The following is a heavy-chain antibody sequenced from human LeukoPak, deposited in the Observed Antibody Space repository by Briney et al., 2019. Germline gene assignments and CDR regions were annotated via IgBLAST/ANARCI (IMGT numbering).Heavy chain of an antibody. V-gene: IGHV4-34*01. CDR2: IDRSGST. D-gene: IGHD3-10*01. J-gene: IGHJ4*02. Sequence: PSETLSLTCAVYGASFSGYYWSWIRQPPGKGLEWLGEIDRSGSTSYNPSLKSRVTISVDTSKNQFSLRLNSVTAADTAVYFCARGYGSGSYWSYWGQGTLVTVSS. CDR1: GASFSGYY. CDR3: ARGYGSGSYWSY.